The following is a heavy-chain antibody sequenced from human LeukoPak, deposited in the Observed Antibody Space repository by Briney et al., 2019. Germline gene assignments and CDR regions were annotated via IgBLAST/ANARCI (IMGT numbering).Heavy chain of an antibody. J-gene: IGHJ4*02. D-gene: IGHD3-22*01. Sequence: SETLSLTCTVSGYSISSGYYWGWIRQPPGKGLEWIGSIYHSGSTYYNPSLKSRVTISVDTSKNQFSLKLSSVTAADTAVYYCASHDSSGYDYFDYWGQGTLVTVSS. CDR1: GYSISSGYY. V-gene: IGHV4-38-2*02. CDR2: IYHSGST. CDR3: ASHDSSGYDYFDY.